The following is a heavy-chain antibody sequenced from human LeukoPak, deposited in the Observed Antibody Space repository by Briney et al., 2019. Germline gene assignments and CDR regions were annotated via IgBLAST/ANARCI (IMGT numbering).Heavy chain of an antibody. CDR1: GFTFSNHA. CDR2: ITPSGGST. V-gene: IGHV3-23*01. CDR3: ARKGRQLNWFDP. J-gene: IGHJ5*02. D-gene: IGHD6-13*01. Sequence: GGSLRLSCAASGFTFSNHAMSWVRQAPGKGLEWVSAITPSGGSTYYADSVKGRFTNSRDNFKNTLYLEMNSLRAEDTAVYHCARKGRQLNWFDPWGQGTLVTVSS.